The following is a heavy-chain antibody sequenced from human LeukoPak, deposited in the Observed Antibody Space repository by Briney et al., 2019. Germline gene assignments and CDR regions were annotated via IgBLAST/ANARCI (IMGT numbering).Heavy chain of an antibody. CDR3: AREAVKDGYNYGFDY. V-gene: IGHV1-46*01. CDR2: INPSGGST. Sequence: APVKVSCKASGYTFTSYYMHWVRQAPGQGLEWMGIINPSGGSTSYAQEFQGRVTMTRDTSTSTVYMELSSLRSEDTAVYYCAREAVKDGYNYGFDYWGQGTLVTVSS. J-gene: IGHJ4*02. CDR1: GYTFTSYY. D-gene: IGHD5-24*01.